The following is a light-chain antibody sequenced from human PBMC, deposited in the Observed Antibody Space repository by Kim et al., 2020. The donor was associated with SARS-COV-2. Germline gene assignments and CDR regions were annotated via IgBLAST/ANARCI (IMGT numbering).Light chain of an antibody. CDR1: QSVSSNY. Sequence: SPGESATLSCRASQSVSSNYLAWYHQRPGQAPRLLIYLASTRATGAPDRFSGSGSGTDFTLTIRRLEPEDSGVFYCQQYDPSPYTFGQGTKVDIK. J-gene: IGKJ2*01. V-gene: IGKV3-20*01. CDR2: LAS. CDR3: QQYDPSPYT.